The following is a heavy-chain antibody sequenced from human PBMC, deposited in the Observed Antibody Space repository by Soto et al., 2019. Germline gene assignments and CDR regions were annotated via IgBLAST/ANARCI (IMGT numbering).Heavy chain of an antibody. CDR2: IKSKTDGGTT. D-gene: IGHD1-26*01. CDR3: TTDHLYSGSYSYY. J-gene: IGHJ4*02. CDR1: GFTFSNAW. Sequence: GGSLRLSCAASGFTFSNAWMSWVRQAPGKGLGWVGRIKSKTDGGTTDYAAPVKGRFTIARDDSKNPLYLQMNSLKTEDTAVYYCTTDHLYSGSYSYYWGKGTMVTVSS. V-gene: IGHV3-15*01.